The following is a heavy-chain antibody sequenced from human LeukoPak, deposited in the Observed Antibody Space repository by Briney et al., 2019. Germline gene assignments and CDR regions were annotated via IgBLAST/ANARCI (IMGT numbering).Heavy chain of an antibody. D-gene: IGHD4-17*01. Sequence: SQTLSLTCTVSGGSISSGSYYWSWIRQPAGKGLEGIGRIYTSGSTNYNPSLKSRVTISVDTSKNQFSLKLSSVTAADTAVYYCARGYYGVLRVYYYYGMDVWGQGTTVTVSS. CDR3: ARGYYGVLRVYYYYGMDV. V-gene: IGHV4-61*02. CDR1: GGSISSGSYY. J-gene: IGHJ6*02. CDR2: IYTSGST.